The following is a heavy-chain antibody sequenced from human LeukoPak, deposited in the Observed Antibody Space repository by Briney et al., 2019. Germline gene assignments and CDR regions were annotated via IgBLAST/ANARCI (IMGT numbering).Heavy chain of an antibody. CDR1: GDSVSSNSTA. V-gene: IGHV6-1*01. J-gene: IGHJ3*02. CDR2: TYYRSKWYS. CDR3: ARGGQGDGYSADEAFGM. Sequence: SQTLSLTCAISGDSVSSNSTACNWIRQSPSRGLEWLGRTYYRSKWYSDYAVSVKSRITINPDTSKNQFSLQLNSVTPEDTAVYYCARGGQGDGYSADEAFGMWGQGTMVTVSS. D-gene: IGHD5-24*01.